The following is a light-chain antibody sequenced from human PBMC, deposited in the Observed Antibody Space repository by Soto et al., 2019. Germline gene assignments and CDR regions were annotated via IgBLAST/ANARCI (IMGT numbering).Light chain of an antibody. CDR2: WAS. J-gene: IGKJ2*01. V-gene: IGKV4-1*01. CDR1: QSVFHSANNMNY. Sequence: DTVMTQSPDSLAVSLGERATINCKSSQSVFHSANNMNYLAWYQQKPGQSPKLLISWASIRDSGVPDRFSGRGSGTDFTLTINSLPAEDSAVYYCQEFYNTPPYTFGQGTRLEIK. CDR3: QEFYNTPPYT.